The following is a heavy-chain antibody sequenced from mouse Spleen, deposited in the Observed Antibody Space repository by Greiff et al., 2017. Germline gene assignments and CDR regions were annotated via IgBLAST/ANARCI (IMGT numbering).Heavy chain of an antibody. Sequence: QVQLQQPGAELVKPGASVKMSCKASGYTFTSYWITWVKQRPGQGLEWIGDIYPGSGSTNYNVKFKSKATLTVDTSSSTAYMQLSSLTSEDSAVYYCARYDGYYWYFDVWGAGTTVTVSS. J-gene: IGHJ1*01. CDR2: IYPGSGST. V-gene: IGHV1-55*01. CDR3: ARYDGYYWYFDV. D-gene: IGHD2-3*01. CDR1: GYTFTSYW.